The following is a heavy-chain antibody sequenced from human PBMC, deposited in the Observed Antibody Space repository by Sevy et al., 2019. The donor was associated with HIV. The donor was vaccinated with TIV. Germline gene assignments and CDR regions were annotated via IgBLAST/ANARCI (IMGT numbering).Heavy chain of an antibody. CDR3: AKVDVVVPVADYGLDV. CDR2: LSRSGSST. V-gene: IGHV3-23*01. D-gene: IGHD2-2*01. Sequence: GGSLRLSCAASGFTFSNYAMRWVRQAPGKGLEWVSSLSRSGSSTDYADSVKGRFTISRDNAMNTLYLQMNSLRAEDTAVYYCAKVDVVVPVADYGLDVWGQGTTVTVSS. CDR1: GFTFSNYA. J-gene: IGHJ6*02.